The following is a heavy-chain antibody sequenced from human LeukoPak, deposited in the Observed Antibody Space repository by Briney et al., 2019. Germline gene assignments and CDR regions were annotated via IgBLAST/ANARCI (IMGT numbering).Heavy chain of an antibody. CDR3: ARVRGSGPYYYYYYMDV. J-gene: IGHJ6*03. V-gene: IGHV1-8*01. Sequence: ASVKVSCKASGYTFTSYDINWVRQATGQGLEWMGWMNPNSGNTGYAQKFQGRVTMTRNNYISTAYMELSSLRSEDTAVYYCARVRGSGPYYYYYYMDVWGKGTTVTISS. D-gene: IGHD3-10*01. CDR2: MNPNSGNT. CDR1: GYTFTSYD.